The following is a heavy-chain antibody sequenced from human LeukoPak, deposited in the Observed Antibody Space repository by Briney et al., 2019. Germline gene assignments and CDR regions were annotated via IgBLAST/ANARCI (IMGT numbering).Heavy chain of an antibody. Sequence: SETLSLTCAVYGGSFSGYYWSWIRQPPGKGLEWIGEINHSGSTNYNPSLKSRVTISVDTSKNQFSLKLSSMTAADTAVYYCARQIVVVAAARVKSGGWFDPWGQGTLVTVSS. CDR3: ARQIVVVAAARVKSGGWFDP. J-gene: IGHJ5*02. D-gene: IGHD2-15*01. CDR2: INHSGST. CDR1: GGSFSGYY. V-gene: IGHV4-34*01.